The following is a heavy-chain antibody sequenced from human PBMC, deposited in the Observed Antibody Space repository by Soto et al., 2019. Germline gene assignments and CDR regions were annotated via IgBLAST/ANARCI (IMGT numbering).Heavy chain of an antibody. CDR1: GYTFTNYW. D-gene: IGHD4-4*01. CDR3: ARLVSLLQPIDS. J-gene: IGHJ5*01. V-gene: IGHV5-51*01. CDR2: IFPRDFDV. Sequence: GESLKISCQTSGYTFTNYWIGWVRQMPGGGLEWLGLIFPRDFDVRYSPSFEGQVTISADRSTATASLQWRSLEASDSALYFRARLVSLLQPIDSWGQGTPVTVSS.